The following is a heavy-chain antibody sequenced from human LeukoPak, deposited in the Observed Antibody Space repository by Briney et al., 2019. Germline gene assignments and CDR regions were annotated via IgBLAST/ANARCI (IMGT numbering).Heavy chain of an antibody. V-gene: IGHV4-39*07. CDR1: GGSISSSSYY. J-gene: IGHJ4*02. D-gene: IGHD2-8*01. Sequence: PSETLSLTCTVSGGSISSSSYYWGWIRQPPGTGLEWIGRIYTSGSTNYNPSLKSRVTISVDTSKNQFSLKLSSVTAADTAVYYCASGYCTNGVCPNYFDYWGQGTLVTVSS. CDR3: ASGYCTNGVCPNYFDY. CDR2: IYTSGST.